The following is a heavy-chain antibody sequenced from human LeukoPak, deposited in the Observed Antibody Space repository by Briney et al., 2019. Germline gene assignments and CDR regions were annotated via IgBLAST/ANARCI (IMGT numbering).Heavy chain of an antibody. CDR2: INHSGST. V-gene: IGHV4-34*01. Sequence: KPSETLSLTCAVYGGSFSGYYWSWIRQPPGKGLEWIGEINHSGSTTYNPSLKSRVTISVDTSKNQFSLNLSSVTAADTAIFYCARGSYGAYAEYFKHWGQGTLVTVSS. CDR1: GGSFSGYY. J-gene: IGHJ1*01. CDR3: ARGSYGAYAEYFKH. D-gene: IGHD4-17*01.